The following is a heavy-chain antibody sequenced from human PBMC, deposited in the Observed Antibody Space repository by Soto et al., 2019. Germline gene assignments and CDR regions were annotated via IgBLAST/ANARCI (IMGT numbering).Heavy chain of an antibody. CDR2: INHSGST. V-gene: IGHV4-34*01. CDR3: ARSRRHYYYGMDV. Sequence: SETLSLTCAVYGGSFSGYYWSWIRQPPGKGLEWIGEINHSGSTNYNPSLKSRVTISVDTSKNQFSLKLSSVTAADMAVYYCARSRRHYYYGMDVWGQGTKVTVSS. J-gene: IGHJ6*02. CDR1: GGSFSGYY.